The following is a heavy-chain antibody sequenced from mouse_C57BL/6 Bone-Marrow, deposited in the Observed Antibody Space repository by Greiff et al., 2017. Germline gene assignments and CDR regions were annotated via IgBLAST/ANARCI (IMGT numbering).Heavy chain of an antibody. V-gene: IGHV6-6*01. J-gene: IGHJ3*01. CDR2: IRNKANNPAT. D-gene: IGHD2-12*01. CDR1: GFTFSDAW. Sequence: EVQVVESGGGLVQPGGSMKLSCAASGFTFSDAWMDWVRQSPEKGLEWVAEIRNKANNPATYYAESVKGRFTISRDDSKSSVYLQMNSLRAEDTGIDYCTAYDRFAYWGQGTLVTVSA. CDR3: TAYDRFAY.